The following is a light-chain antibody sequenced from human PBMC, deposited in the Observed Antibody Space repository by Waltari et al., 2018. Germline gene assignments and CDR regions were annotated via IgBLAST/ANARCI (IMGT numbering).Light chain of an antibody. J-gene: IGLJ2*01. CDR3: SSYTDSTTVV. Sequence: QSALTQPASVSGSPGQSITISCSGSTTDIGTYDYLSWYQQYPGKAPKLILYQVTIRPSGCSNRFSGSKSGNTASLTISGLRTDDAAIYYCSSYTDSTTVVFGGGTVVTVL. V-gene: IGLV2-14*01. CDR1: TTDIGTYDY. CDR2: QVT.